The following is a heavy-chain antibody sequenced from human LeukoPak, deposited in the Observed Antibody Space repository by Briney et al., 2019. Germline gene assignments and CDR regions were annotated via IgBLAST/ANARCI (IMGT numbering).Heavy chain of an antibody. V-gene: IGHV3-74*01. J-gene: IGHJ4*02. CDR3: ARQYYHDSSGYPFDY. Sequence: PGGSLRLSCAASGFTFSSYWMHWVRQDPGKGLVWVSRINTDGRSTNYAVSVKGRFTISRDNAKNTLYLQMHSVRAEDTAVYYCARQYYHDSSGYPFDYWGQGTLVTVSS. CDR1: GFTFSSYW. CDR2: INTDGRST. D-gene: IGHD3-22*01.